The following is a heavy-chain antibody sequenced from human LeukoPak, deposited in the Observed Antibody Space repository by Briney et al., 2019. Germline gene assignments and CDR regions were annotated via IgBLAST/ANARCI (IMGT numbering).Heavy chain of an antibody. V-gene: IGHV3-21*01. Sequence: KTGGSLRLPCAASGFTFSSYSMNWVRQAPGKGLEWVSSISSSSSYIYYADSVRGRFTISRDNAKNSLYLQMNSLRAEDTAVYYCARVPNYSWFGDWWGQGTLVTVSS. J-gene: IGHJ4*02. D-gene: IGHD3-10*01. CDR1: GFTFSSYS. CDR3: ARVPNYSWFGDW. CDR2: ISSSSSYI.